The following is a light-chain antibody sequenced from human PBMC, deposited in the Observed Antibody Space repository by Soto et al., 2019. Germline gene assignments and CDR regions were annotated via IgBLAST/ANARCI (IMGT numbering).Light chain of an antibody. CDR2: DAS. J-gene: IGKJ5*01. CDR1: QSVSSSY. V-gene: IGKV3D-20*01. CDR3: QQYGSSPT. Sequence: EIVLTQSPATLSLSPGERATLSCGASQSVSSSYLAWYQQKPGLAPRLLIYDASSRATGIPDRFSGSESGTDFTLTISRLEAEDFAVYYCQQYGSSPTFGRGTRLEIK.